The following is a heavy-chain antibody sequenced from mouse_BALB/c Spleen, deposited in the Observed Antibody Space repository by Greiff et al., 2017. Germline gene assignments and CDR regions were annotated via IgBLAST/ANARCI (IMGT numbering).Heavy chain of an antibody. Sequence: EVKLMESGGGLVQPGGSRKLSCAASGFTFSSFGMHWVRQAPEKGLEWVAYISSGSSTIYYADTVKGRFTISRDNPKNTLFLQMTSLRSEDTAMYYCARGDMGWFAYWGQGTTLTVSS. CDR3: ARGDMGWFAY. V-gene: IGHV5-17*02. CDR1: GFTFSSFG. CDR2: ISSGSSTI. J-gene: IGHJ2*01. D-gene: IGHD3-3*01.